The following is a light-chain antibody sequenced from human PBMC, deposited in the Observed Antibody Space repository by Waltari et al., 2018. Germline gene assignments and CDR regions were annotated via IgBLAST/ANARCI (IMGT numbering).Light chain of an antibody. J-gene: IGKJ1*01. Sequence: EIGLTQSPGTLSLSPGDTPTLSCRASQSVSSTYLAWDQQKPGEAPGLLIDGASSRATGIPDRCSGSGSGTDFTLTISILEPEDFAVYYCQHYSSSSWTFGQGTKVEIK. CDR1: QSVSSTY. V-gene: IGKV3-20*01. CDR3: QHYSSSSWT. CDR2: GAS.